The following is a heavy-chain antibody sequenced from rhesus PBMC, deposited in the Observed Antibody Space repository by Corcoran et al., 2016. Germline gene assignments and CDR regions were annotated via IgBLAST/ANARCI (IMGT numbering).Heavy chain of an antibody. D-gene: IGHD4-23*01. Sequence: QVQLQESGPGLVKPLETLSLTCAVSGGSISSNYWSWIRQPPGKGLEWIGYMFGSCCGTTSNPSLKSRVTLSVDTSKNQFSLKLSSVTAADAAVYYCARVYSRFDVWGAGVLVTVSS. CDR1: GGSISSNY. J-gene: IGHJ5-1*01. V-gene: IGHV4S11*01. CDR2: MFGSCCGT. CDR3: ARVYSRFDV.